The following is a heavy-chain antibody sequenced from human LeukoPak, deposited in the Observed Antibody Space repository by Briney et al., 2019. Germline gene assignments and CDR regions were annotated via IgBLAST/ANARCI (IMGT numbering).Heavy chain of an antibody. J-gene: IGHJ3*02. CDR1: GFTFSSYA. Sequence: GGSLRLSCAASGFTFSSYAMSWVRQAPGKGLEWVSAISGSGGSTYYADSVKGRFTISRDNSKNTLYLQMSSLRAEDTAVYYCAKRYCSSTSCYNPLGDAFDIWGRGTMVTVSS. V-gene: IGHV3-23*01. CDR2: ISGSGGST. D-gene: IGHD2-2*01. CDR3: AKRYCSSTSCYNPLGDAFDI.